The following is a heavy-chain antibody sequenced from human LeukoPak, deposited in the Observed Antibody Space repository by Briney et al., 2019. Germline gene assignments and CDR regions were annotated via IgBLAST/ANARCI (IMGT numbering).Heavy chain of an antibody. CDR1: GGSISSGGSY. CDR2: IYYSGST. J-gene: IGHJ5*02. V-gene: IGHV4-31*03. Sequence: SQTLSLTCTVSGGSISSGGSYWRWLRQPPGRGLEWIGYIYYSGSTYYNPSLKSRVTISVDTSKNQFSLKLSSVTAADTAVYYCARDRIKRGWFDPWGQGTLVTVSS. D-gene: IGHD2-15*01. CDR3: ARDRIKRGWFDP.